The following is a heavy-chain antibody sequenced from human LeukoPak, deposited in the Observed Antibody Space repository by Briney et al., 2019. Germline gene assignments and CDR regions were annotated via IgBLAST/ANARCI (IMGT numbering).Heavy chain of an antibody. J-gene: IGHJ6*03. CDR3: AKGGGYEAQYYYYYLDV. D-gene: IGHD5-12*01. CDR2: IRYDGSNK. V-gene: IGHV3-30*02. Sequence: GGTLRLSCAASGFTFSSHGVYWVRQAPGKGLEWVAFIRYDGSNKYYADSVKGRFTVSRDNSKNTLYLQMKSLRAEDTAVYYCAKGGGYEAQYYYYYLDVWGKGTTVTISS. CDR1: GFTFSSHG.